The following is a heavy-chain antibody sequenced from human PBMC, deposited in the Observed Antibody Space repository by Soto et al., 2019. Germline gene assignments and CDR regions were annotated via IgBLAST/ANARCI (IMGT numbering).Heavy chain of an antibody. CDR3: AMIEYSSGSDY. CDR1: GGTFSSFP. CDR2: IMSIFGTT. Sequence: QVQLVQSGAEVKKPGSSVKVSCKASGGTFSSFPIAWVRQAPGQGLEWVGGIMSIFGTTKYAQNFRDRVTIYADESTSTAYMELSSLRFEDTAVYYCAMIEYSSGSDYWGQGTLVTVFS. V-gene: IGHV1-69*01. J-gene: IGHJ4*02. D-gene: IGHD6-19*01.